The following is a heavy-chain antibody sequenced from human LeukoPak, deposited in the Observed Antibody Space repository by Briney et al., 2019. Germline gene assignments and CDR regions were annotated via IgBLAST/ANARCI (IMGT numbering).Heavy chain of an antibody. CDR1: GYSFNDYH. J-gene: IGHJ6*03. V-gene: IGHV1-2*02. CDR2: INPLSGPT. D-gene: IGHD3-22*01. Sequence: ASVKVSCKASGYSFNDYHIHWVRQAPGQGLEWMGWINPLSGPTTYTQNFQGRVTMTRDMAIRTAYMELSRLRSDDTGVYFCARGQLIRGYYYMDVWDRGTTVTVSS. CDR3: ARGQLIRGYYYMDV.